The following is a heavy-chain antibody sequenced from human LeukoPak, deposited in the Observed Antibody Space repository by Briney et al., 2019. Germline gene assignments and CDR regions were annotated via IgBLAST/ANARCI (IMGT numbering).Heavy chain of an antibody. J-gene: IGHJ6*02. CDR3: ARRRGFGELLYPSPYYYYGMDV. V-gene: IGHV4-34*01. CDR2: INHSGST. CDR1: GGSFSGYY. Sequence: PSETLSLTCAVYGGSFSGYYWSWIRQPPGKGLEWIGEINHSGSTKYNPSLKSRVTISADTSKNQFSLKLSSVTAADTAVYYCARRRGFGELLYPSPYYYYGMDVWGQGTTVTVSS. D-gene: IGHD3-10*01.